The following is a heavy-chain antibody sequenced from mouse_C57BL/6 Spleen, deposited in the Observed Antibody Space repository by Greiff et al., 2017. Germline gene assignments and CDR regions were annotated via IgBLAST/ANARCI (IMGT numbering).Heavy chain of an antibody. J-gene: IGHJ3*01. Sequence: EVKLQQSVAELVRPGASVKLSCTASGFNIKNTYMHWVKQRPEQGLEWLGRIDPAHGNNKYAPQFQGKATLTADTSSNTATLQLSSLTSEDTALYYCASFIYYYYGLGFAYWGQRTLVTVSA. CDR3: ASFIYYYYGLGFAY. CDR2: IDPAHGNN. D-gene: IGHD2-4*01. V-gene: IGHV14-3*01. CDR1: GFNIKNTY.